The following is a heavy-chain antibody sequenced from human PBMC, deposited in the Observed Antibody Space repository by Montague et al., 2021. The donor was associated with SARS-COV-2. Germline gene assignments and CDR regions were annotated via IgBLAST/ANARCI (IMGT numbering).Heavy chain of an antibody. CDR2: IYSSGNT. V-gene: IGHV4-4*07. D-gene: IGHD6-13*01. J-gene: IGHJ4*02. CDR3: ARGDHPTTASWYFFDS. CDR1: GGSINYYY. Sequence: SETLSLTCTVSGGSINYYYWHWLRQSAGKGLEWLGRIYSSGNTNSNPSLESRVIMSVDSSQNQFSLKLNSVTAADTAVYYCARGDHPTTASWYFFDSWGQGALVTVSS.